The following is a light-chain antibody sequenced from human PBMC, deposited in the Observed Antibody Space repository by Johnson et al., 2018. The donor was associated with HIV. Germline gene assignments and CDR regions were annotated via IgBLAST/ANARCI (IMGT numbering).Light chain of an antibody. CDR2: DTY. CDR3: GTWDSSLNAYV. Sequence: QSVLTQPPSVSAAPGQKVTISCSGSNSNIGNNYISWYQQLPRTAPKLLIYDTYKRPSGIPDRFSASKSGTSATLGITGLQTGDEADYYCGTWDSSLNAYVFGTGPKVTVL. V-gene: IGLV1-51*01. CDR1: NSNIGNNY. J-gene: IGLJ1*01.